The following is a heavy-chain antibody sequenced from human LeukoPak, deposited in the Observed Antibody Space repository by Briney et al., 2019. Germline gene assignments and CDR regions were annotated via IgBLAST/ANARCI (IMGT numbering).Heavy chain of an antibody. Sequence: SQTLSLTCAISGDSVSSNSAAWNWIRQSPSRGLEWLGRTYYRSKWYNDYAVSVKSRITINPDTSKNQFSLQLNSVTPEDTAVYYCARYYGSGSYRYYYYMDVWGKGTTVTISS. D-gene: IGHD3-10*01. CDR3: ARYYGSGSYRYYYYMDV. J-gene: IGHJ6*03. CDR2: TYYRSKWYN. V-gene: IGHV6-1*01. CDR1: GDSVSSNSAA.